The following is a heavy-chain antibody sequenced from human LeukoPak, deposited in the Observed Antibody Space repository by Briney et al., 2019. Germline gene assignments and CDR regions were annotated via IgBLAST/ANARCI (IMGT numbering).Heavy chain of an antibody. CDR1: GGSISSSSYY. CDR3: ASHTVTTPYGMDV. J-gene: IGHJ6*02. Sequence: SETLSLTCTVSGGSISSSSYYWGWIRQPPGKGLEWIGSIYYSGSTYYNPSLKSRVTISVDTSKNQFSLKLSSVTAADTAVYYCASHTVTTPYGMDVWGQGTTVTVSS. D-gene: IGHD4-17*01. CDR2: IYYSGST. V-gene: IGHV4-39*07.